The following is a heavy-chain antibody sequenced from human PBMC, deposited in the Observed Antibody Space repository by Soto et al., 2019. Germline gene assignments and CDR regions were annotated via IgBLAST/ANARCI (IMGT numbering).Heavy chain of an antibody. Sequence: PGGSLRLSCAASGFTFSSYAMSWVRQAPGKGLEWVSGMGESGGSEYYADSVKGRFTISRDNSKNTLYLQMNSLRAEDTAVYYCAGGIVVVVAATKNHYYYYMDVWGKGTTVTVSS. CDR1: GFTFSSYA. V-gene: IGHV3-23*01. CDR3: AGGIVVVVAATKNHYYYYMDV. J-gene: IGHJ6*03. CDR2: MGESGGSE. D-gene: IGHD2-15*01.